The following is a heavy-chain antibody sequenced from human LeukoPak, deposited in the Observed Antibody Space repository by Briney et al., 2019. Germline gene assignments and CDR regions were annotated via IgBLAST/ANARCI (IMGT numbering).Heavy chain of an antibody. V-gene: IGHV3-48*04. D-gene: IGHD4-17*01. CDR2: ISNSSTTT. J-gene: IGHJ4*02. Sequence: GGSLRLSCVASGFSFSSYSMNWIRQAPGKGLEWVSYISNSSTTTQYADSVKGRFTISRDNAKNSLCLQMNSLRVEDTAVYYCARTVSYWGQGTLVTVSS. CDR3: ARTVSY. CDR1: GFSFSSYS.